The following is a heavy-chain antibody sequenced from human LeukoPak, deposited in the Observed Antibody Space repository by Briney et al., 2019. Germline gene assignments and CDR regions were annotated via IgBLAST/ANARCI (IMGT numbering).Heavy chain of an antibody. Sequence: PGGSLRLSCAASGFTVSSNYMSWVRQAPGKGLEWASLIYINGSTYYADSVKGRFTISRDNSKNTLYLQMNSLRAEDTAPYYCARDLGFGDYGMDVWGKGTTVTVSS. D-gene: IGHD3-10*01. CDR3: ARDLGFGDYGMDV. J-gene: IGHJ6*04. CDR1: GFTVSSNY. V-gene: IGHV3-53*01. CDR2: IYINGST.